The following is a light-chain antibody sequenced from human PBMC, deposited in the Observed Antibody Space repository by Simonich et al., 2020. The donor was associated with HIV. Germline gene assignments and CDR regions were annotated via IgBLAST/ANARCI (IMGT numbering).Light chain of an antibody. V-gene: IGKV1-5*03. CDR2: KAS. Sequence: DIQMTQSPSTLSASLGDRVTSTCRASQSVSTWVAWYQQKPGKAPKLLIYKASSLESGVPLRFSGSGFGTEFTLTISSLQPEDFASYYCQQSYSTPYTFGQGTKLEIK. J-gene: IGKJ2*01. CDR3: QQSYSTPYT. CDR1: QSVSTW.